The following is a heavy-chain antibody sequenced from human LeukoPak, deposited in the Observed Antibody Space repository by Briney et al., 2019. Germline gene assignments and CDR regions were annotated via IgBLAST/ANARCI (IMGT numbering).Heavy chain of an antibody. V-gene: IGHV1-2*02. CDR2: IRPTIDAT. D-gene: IGHD5-12*01. CDR3: ARDGGGGNDFDY. CDR1: GYTFTGYY. Sequence: ASVKVSCKTSGYTFTGYYIHWVRQAPGQGLEWMASIRPTIDATNYAQKFQGRVTLTRDTSTSTVDMEVSSLRSDDTAVYYCARDGGGGNDFDYWGQGTLVTVSS. J-gene: IGHJ4*02.